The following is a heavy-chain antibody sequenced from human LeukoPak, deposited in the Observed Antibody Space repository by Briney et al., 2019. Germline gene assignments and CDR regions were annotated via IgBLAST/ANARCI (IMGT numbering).Heavy chain of an antibody. D-gene: IGHD3-3*01. J-gene: IGHJ6*03. Sequence: GGSLRLSCAASGFTFSSYWMSWVRQAPGKGLEWVANIKQDGSEKYYVDSVKGRFTISRDNAKNSLYLQMNSLRAEDTAVYYCARDQPDPHYDFWSGYYRPPYSYYMDVWGKGTTVTVFS. CDR2: IKQDGSEK. CDR1: GFTFSSYW. CDR3: ARDQPDPHYDFWSGYYRPPYSYYMDV. V-gene: IGHV3-7*01.